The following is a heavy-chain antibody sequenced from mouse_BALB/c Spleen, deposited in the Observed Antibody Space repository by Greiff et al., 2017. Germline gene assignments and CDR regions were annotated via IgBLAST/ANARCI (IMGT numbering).Heavy chain of an antibody. D-gene: IGHD2-3*01. J-gene: IGHJ4*01. Sequence: VKLMESGPGLVQPSQSLSITCTVSGFSLTSYGVHWVRQSPGKGLEWLGVIWSGGSTDYNAAFISRLSISKDNSKSQVFFKMNSLQANDTAIYYCARNWDGYYVGDYWGQGTSVTVSS. V-gene: IGHV2-2*02. CDR3: ARNWDGYYVGDY. CDR2: IWSGGST. CDR1: GFSLTSYG.